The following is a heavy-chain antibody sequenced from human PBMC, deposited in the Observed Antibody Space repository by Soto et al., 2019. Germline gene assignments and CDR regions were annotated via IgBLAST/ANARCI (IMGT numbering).Heavy chain of an antibody. Sequence: PSETLSLTCTVSGGSISSYYWSWIRQPSGKGLEWIGYIYYSGSTNYNPSLKSRVTISVDTSKNQFSLKLSSVTAADTAVYYCARDGGSSPAGYYYYYYGMDVWGQGTTVTVSS. D-gene: IGHD6-6*01. J-gene: IGHJ6*02. CDR3: ARDGGSSPAGYYYYYYGMDV. V-gene: IGHV4-59*01. CDR1: GGSISSYY. CDR2: IYYSGST.